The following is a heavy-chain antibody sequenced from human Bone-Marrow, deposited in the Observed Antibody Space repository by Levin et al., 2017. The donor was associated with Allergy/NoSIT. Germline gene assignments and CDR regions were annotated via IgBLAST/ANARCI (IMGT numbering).Heavy chain of an antibody. CDR1: GYTFTNFW. CDR2: IYPDDSDT. CDR3: ARSHTAMLDAFNV. V-gene: IGHV5-51*01. J-gene: IGHJ3*01. D-gene: IGHD5-18*01. Sequence: GESLKISCKGSGYTFTNFWIGWLRQMPGKGLEWMGIIYPDDSDTTYSPSFQGQVTISADKSTRTAYLQWSSLKASDTAIYYCARSHTAMLDAFNVWGQGTMVTVSS.